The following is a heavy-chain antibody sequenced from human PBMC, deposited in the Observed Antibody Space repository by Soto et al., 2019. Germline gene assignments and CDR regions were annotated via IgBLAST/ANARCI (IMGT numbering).Heavy chain of an antibody. D-gene: IGHD5-12*01. J-gene: IGHJ4*02. CDR2: IYPGDSDT. V-gene: IGHV5-51*01. CDR1: GYSFTTYW. Sequence: GESLKISCKGSGYSFTTYWIGWVRQMPGKGLEWMGIIYPGDSDTRYSPSFQGQVTISADKSINTAYLQWSSLKASDSAMYYCSRLKGDGHNYLPLYYWGQGTLVTVSS. CDR3: SRLKGDGHNYLPLYY.